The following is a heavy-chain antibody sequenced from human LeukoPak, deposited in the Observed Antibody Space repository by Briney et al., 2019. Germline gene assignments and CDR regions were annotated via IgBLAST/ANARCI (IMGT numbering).Heavy chain of an antibody. CDR3: AKARSSRYDFWSGSFSHYYYYYMDV. CDR1: GFTFSSYV. D-gene: IGHD3-3*01. Sequence: TGGSLRLSCAASGFTFSSYVMSWVCQAPGKGLEWVSAISGGSADYADSVKGRFSISIDNSKNTLYLQMNSLRAEDTAVYYCAKARSSRYDFWSGSFSHYYYYYMDVWGKGITVTVSS. V-gene: IGHV3-23*01. J-gene: IGHJ6*03. CDR2: ISGGSA.